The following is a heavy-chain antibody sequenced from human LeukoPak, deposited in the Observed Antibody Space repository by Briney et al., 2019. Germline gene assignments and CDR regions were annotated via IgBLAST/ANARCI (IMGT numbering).Heavy chain of an antibody. CDR2: IYYSGST. Sequence: PSETLSLTCTVSGGSISSYYWSWIRQPPGKGLEWIGYIYYSGSTNYNPSLKSRVTISVDTSKNQFSLKLSSVTAADTAVYYCARDRGTAMVGSFDYWGQGTLVTVSS. CDR3: ARDRGTAMVGSFDY. V-gene: IGHV4-59*01. J-gene: IGHJ4*02. CDR1: GGSISSYY. D-gene: IGHD5-18*01.